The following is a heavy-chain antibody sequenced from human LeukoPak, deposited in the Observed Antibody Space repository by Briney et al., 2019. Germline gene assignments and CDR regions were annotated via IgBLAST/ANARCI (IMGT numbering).Heavy chain of an antibody. D-gene: IGHD5-18*01. V-gene: IGHV1-8*02. CDR2: MNPNSGNT. CDR1: GGTFSSYA. Sequence: ASVKVSCKASGGTFSSYAISWVRQAPGQGLEWMGWMNPNSGNTGYAQKFQGRVTMTRNTSISTAYMELSSLRSEDTAVYYCARGPKVDTAMGTGYYWGQGTLVTVSS. CDR3: ARGPKVDTAMGTGYY. J-gene: IGHJ4*02.